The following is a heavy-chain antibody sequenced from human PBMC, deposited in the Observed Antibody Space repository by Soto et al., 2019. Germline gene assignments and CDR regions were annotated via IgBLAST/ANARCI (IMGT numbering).Heavy chain of an antibody. Sequence: QVQLVQSGAEVKKPGSSVKVSCKASGGTFSSYTISWVRQAPGQGLEWMGRIIPILGIANYAQKFQGRVTITADKSTSTAYMELSSLRSEDTAVYYCAREKGRYSNYYYYMDVWGKGTTVTVSS. J-gene: IGHJ6*03. CDR3: AREKGRYSNYYYYMDV. CDR1: GGTFSSYT. V-gene: IGHV1-69*08. D-gene: IGHD4-4*01. CDR2: IIPILGIA.